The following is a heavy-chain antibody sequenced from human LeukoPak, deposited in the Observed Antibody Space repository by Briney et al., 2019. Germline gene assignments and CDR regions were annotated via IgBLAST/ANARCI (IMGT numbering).Heavy chain of an antibody. Sequence: GGSLRLSCAASGFTFSSYAMSWVRQAPGKGLEWASAISGSGGSTYYADSVKGRFTISRDNSKNTLYLQMNSLRAEDTAVYYCAKARSGFTYGFDYWGQGTLVTVSS. J-gene: IGHJ4*02. V-gene: IGHV3-23*01. CDR2: ISGSGGST. CDR3: AKARSGFTYGFDY. CDR1: GFTFSSYA. D-gene: IGHD5-18*01.